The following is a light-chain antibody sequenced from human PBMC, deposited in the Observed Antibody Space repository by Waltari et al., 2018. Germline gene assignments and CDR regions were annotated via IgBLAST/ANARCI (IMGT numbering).Light chain of an antibody. Sequence: SHVLTQSPSVSVAPGKTATLTCGGTSSKSVHWYHQRPGPAPLLVVSDDSDRPSGIPERFSGSNSGNTATLTISRVEAGDEADYYCQVWDSSSDHWVFGGGTTLTVL. CDR3: QVWDSSSDHWV. J-gene: IGLJ3*02. V-gene: IGLV3-21*03. CDR1: SSKS. CDR2: DDS.